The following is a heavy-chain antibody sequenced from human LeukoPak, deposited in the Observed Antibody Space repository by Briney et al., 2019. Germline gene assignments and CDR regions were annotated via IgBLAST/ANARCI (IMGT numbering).Heavy chain of an antibody. CDR3: ARERTNDGFDI. CDR1: GGSVSSGSYY. V-gene: IGHV4-61*01. J-gene: IGHJ3*02. CDR2: IFYSGRT. Sequence: SETLSLTCTVSGGSVSSGSYYWSWIRQPPGKGLEWIGYIFYSGRTNYNPSLKSRVTISVDTSKNQFSLKLSSVTAADTAVYYCARERTNDGFDIWAQGTMVTVSS. D-gene: IGHD1-7*01.